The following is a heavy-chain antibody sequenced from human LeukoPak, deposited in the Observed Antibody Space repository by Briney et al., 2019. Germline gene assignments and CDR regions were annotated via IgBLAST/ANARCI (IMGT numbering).Heavy chain of an antibody. V-gene: IGHV3-15*01. CDR2: IKGKAGGETT. CDR3: AKDVPLTGGRSLLY. Sequence: GGSLRLSCAVSGFSVTNNYMSWVRQAPGKGLEWVGLIKGKAGGETTHYAAPVKGRFTISRDDSRNTLYLQMNSLKTEDTALYYCAKDVPLTGGRSLLYWGQGTLVSVSS. J-gene: IGHJ4*02. CDR1: GFSVTNNY. D-gene: IGHD2-8*02.